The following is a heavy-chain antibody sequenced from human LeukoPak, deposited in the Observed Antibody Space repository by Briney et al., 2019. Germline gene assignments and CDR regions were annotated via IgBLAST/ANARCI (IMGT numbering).Heavy chain of an antibody. V-gene: IGHV4-59*01. Sequence: SETLSLTCAVSGGSISSYYWSWIRQPPGKGLEWIGYIYYSGSTNYNPSLKSRVTISVDTSKNQFSLKLSSVTAADTAVYYCARSGYSSSPFDYWGQGTLVTVSS. J-gene: IGHJ4*02. CDR2: IYYSGST. D-gene: IGHD6-13*01. CDR3: ARSGYSSSPFDY. CDR1: GGSISSYY.